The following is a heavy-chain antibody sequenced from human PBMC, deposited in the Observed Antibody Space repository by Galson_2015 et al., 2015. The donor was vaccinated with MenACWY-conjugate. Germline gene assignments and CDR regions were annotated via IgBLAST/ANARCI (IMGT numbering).Heavy chain of an antibody. J-gene: IGHJ6*02. CDR2: ISYDGSNK. CDR3: AKEGLWYSSGWYSNYYYYGMDV. V-gene: IGHV3-30*18. D-gene: IGHD6-19*01. Sequence: SLRLSCAASGFTFSSYGVHWVRQAPGKGLEWVAVISYDGSNKYYADSVKGRFTISRDNSKNTLYLQMNSLRAEDTAVYYCAKEGLWYSSGWYSNYYYYGMDVWGQGTTVTVSS. CDR1: GFTFSSYG.